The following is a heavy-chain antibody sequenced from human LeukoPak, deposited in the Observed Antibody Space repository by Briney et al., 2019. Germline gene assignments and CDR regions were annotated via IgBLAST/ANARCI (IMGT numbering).Heavy chain of an antibody. CDR3: ARDIVVVVAATEGEYYYYGMDV. V-gene: IGHV1-18*01. J-gene: IGHJ6*02. CDR1: GYTFTSYS. CDR2: ISAYNGNI. D-gene: IGHD2-15*01. Sequence: ASVKVSCKASGYTFTSYSISWVRQAPGQGLEWMGWISAYNGNINYAQKLQGRVTMTTDTSTSTAYMELRSLRSDDTAVYYCARDIVVVVAATEGEYYYYGMDVWGQGTTVTVSS.